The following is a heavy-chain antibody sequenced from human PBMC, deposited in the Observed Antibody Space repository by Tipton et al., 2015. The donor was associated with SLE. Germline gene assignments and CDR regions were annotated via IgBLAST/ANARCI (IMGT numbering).Heavy chain of an antibody. CDR1: GGSISSGSYY. CDR3: ARSDRGGYYYYSMDV. CDR2: IYTSGST. V-gene: IGHV4-61*02. J-gene: IGHJ6*03. Sequence: TLSLTCTVSGGSISSGSYYWSWIRQPAGKGLEWIGRIYTSGSTNYNPSLKSRVTISVDTSKNQFSLKLSSVTAADTAVYYCARSDRGGYYYYSMDVWGKGTTVTVSS. D-gene: IGHD2-15*01.